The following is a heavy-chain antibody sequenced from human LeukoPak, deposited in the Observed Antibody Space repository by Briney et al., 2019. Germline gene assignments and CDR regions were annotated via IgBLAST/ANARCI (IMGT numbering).Heavy chain of an antibody. CDR2: IYTSGST. V-gene: IGHV4-61*02. CDR3: ARVRSVPRYDSSGYQLGYFDY. D-gene: IGHD3-22*01. CDR1: GGSFSSGSCY. Sequence: SETLSLTCAVYGGSFSSGSCYWSWIRQPAGKGLEWIGRIYTSGSTNYNPSLKSRVTISVDTSKNQFSLKLRSVTAADTAVYYCARVRSVPRYDSSGYQLGYFDYWGQGTLVTVSS. J-gene: IGHJ4*02.